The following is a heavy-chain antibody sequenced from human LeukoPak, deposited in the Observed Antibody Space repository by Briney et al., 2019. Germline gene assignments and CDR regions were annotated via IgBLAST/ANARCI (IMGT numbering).Heavy chain of an antibody. J-gene: IGHJ2*01. CDR1: GFTFSTAW. Sequence: GGSLRLSCAASGFTFSTAWMFWVRQAPGKGLEWVATIKQDGSEKHYLDSVKGRFTISRDNAENSLYLQMNSLRAEDTAVYPCVRGRGWYLDLWGRGTLVTVSS. V-gene: IGHV3-7*04. CDR3: VRGRGWYLDL. CDR2: IKQDGSEK.